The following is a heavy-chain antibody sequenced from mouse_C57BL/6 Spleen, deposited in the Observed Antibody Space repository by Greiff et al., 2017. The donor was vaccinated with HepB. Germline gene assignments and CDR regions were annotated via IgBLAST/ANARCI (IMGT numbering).Heavy chain of an antibody. CDR1: GFTFSSYA. CDR3: TREDFLYYYGSSYSWFAY. D-gene: IGHD1-1*01. J-gene: IGHJ3*01. CDR2: ISSGGDYI. V-gene: IGHV5-9-1*02. Sequence: EVQRVESGEGLVKPGGSLKLSCAASGFTFSSYAMSWVRQTPEKRLEWVAYISSGGDYIYYADTVKGRFTISRDNARNTLYLQMSSLKSEDTAMYYCTREDFLYYYGSSYSWFAYWGQGTLVTVSA.